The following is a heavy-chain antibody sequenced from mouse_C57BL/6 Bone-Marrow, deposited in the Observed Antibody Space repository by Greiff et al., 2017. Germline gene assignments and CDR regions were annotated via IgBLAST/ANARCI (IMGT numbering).Heavy chain of an antibody. CDR2: IDPSDSYT. CDR1: GYTFTSYW. J-gene: IGHJ3*01. CDR3: ARHGYYVPY. Sequence: QVQLQQPGAELVRPGTSVKLSCKASGYTFTSYWMHWVKQRPGQGLEWIGVIDPSDSYTNYNQKFKGKATLTVDTSSSTAYMQLSSLTSEDSAVXYCARHGYYVPYWGQGTLVTVSA. D-gene: IGHD2-3*01. V-gene: IGHV1-59*01.